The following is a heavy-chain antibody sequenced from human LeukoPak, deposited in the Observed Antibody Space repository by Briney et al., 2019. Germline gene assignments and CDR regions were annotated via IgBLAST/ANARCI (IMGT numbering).Heavy chain of an antibody. CDR2: IYYSGTT. CDR1: GGSISSGSYY. CDR3: ARRIDGYNRD. V-gene: IGHV4-39*01. D-gene: IGHD5-24*01. Sequence: SETLSLTCTVSGGSISSGSYYWGWIRQPPGKGLEWIGTIYYSGTTYYNPPPKSRVTMSVDTSKNQFSLKLSSVTAADTAVYYCARRIDGYNRDWGQGTLVTVFS. J-gene: IGHJ4*02.